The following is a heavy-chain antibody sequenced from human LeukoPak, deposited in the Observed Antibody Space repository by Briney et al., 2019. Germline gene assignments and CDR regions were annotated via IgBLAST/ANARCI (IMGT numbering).Heavy chain of an antibody. CDR2: IYYSGST. V-gene: IGHV4-59*08. CDR1: GGSISGNF. CDR3: ARLGGLPGYYFDY. Sequence: SETLSLTCTVSGGSISGNFWSWIRQPPGKGLEYIGYIYYSGSTYYNPSLKSRVTMSVDTSKNQFSLRLSSVTAADTAVCYCARLGGLPGYYFDYWGQGTLVAVSS. J-gene: IGHJ4*02. D-gene: IGHD3-10*01.